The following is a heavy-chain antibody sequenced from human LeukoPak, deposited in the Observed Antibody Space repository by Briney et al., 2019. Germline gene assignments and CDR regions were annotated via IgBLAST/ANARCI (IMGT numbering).Heavy chain of an antibody. V-gene: IGHV1-18*01. J-gene: IGHJ4*02. Sequence: ASVKVSCKASGYTFTSYDINWVRQATGQGLEWMGWMNPNSGNTNYAQKLQGRVTMTTDTSTSTAYMELRSLRSDDTAVYYCARDSVEMITFGGVIAYWGQGTLVTVSS. D-gene: IGHD3-16*02. CDR1: GYTFTSYD. CDR2: MNPNSGNT. CDR3: ARDSVEMITFGGVIAY.